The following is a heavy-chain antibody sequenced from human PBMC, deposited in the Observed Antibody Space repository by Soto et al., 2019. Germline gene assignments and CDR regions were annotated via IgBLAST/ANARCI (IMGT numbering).Heavy chain of an antibody. J-gene: IGHJ3*02. D-gene: IGHD3-22*01. CDR2: IYYSGST. CDR3: SRDRHYYDSSGYPGAFDI. V-gene: IGHV4-31*03. Sequence: QVQLQESGPGLVKPSQTLSLTCTVSGGSISSGGYYWSWIRQHPGKGLEWIGYIYYSGSTYYNPSFKSRVTISVDTSKNQFSLKLSSVTAADSAVYYCSRDRHYYDSSGYPGAFDIWGQGTMVTVSS. CDR1: GGSISSGGYY.